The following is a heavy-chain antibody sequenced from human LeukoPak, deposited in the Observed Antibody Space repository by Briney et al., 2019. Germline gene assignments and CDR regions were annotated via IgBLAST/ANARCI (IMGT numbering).Heavy chain of an antibody. D-gene: IGHD3-22*01. CDR2: ISAYNGNT. V-gene: IGHV1-18*01. CDR1: GYTFNNYG. CDR3: ARDPMTNYYDSSGYNWFDP. Sequence: ASVKVSCEASGYTFNNYGISWVRQAPGQGLEWMGWISAYNGNTNYAQKLQGRVTMTTDTSTSTAYMELRSLRSDDTAVYYCARDPMTNYYDSSGYNWFDPWGQGTLVTVSS. J-gene: IGHJ5*02.